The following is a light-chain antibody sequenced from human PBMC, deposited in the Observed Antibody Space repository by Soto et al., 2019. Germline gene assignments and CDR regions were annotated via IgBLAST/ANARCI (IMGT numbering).Light chain of an antibody. J-gene: IGLJ1*01. V-gene: IGLV1-40*01. Sequence: QSVLTHPRSVSWAPGQRVTISCTGSSSNIGAGYDVHWYQQRPGTAPKLLIFGNTNRPSGVPDRFSGSKSGTSASLAITGLQAEDEGDYYCQSYDSTLSDRYVFGTGTKVTVL. CDR2: GNT. CDR1: SSNIGAGYD. CDR3: QSYDSTLSDRYV.